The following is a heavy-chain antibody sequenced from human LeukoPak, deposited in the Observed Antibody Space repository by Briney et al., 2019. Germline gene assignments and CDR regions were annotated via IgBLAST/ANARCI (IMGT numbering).Heavy chain of an antibody. J-gene: IGHJ4*02. V-gene: IGHV4-59*01. CDR3: ARDYGWLQTERNGEIDY. CDR1: GGSISSYY. D-gene: IGHD5-12*01. CDR2: IYHSGNT. Sequence: PSETLSLTCTVSGGSISSYYWSWIRQPPGKGLEWIGYIYHSGNTNYNPSLKSRVTISVDTSKNQFSLKLTSVTAADTAVYYCARDYGWLQTERNGEIDYWGQGTLVTVSS.